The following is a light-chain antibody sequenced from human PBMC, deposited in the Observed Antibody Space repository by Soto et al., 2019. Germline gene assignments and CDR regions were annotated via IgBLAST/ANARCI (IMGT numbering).Light chain of an antibody. Sequence: IQMTQSPSTLSASVGDRVTITCRASQSISSWLAWYQQKPGKAPKLLIYDASSLESGGPSRFSGSGSGTAFSLPISSLQPDDFATFYCQQYDSYSLFTFGPGTKVDIK. J-gene: IGKJ3*01. V-gene: IGKV1-5*01. CDR1: QSISSW. CDR3: QQYDSYSLFT. CDR2: DAS.